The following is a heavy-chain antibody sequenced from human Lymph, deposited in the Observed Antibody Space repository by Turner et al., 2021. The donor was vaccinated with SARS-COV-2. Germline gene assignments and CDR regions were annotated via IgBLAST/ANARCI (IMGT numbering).Heavy chain of an antibody. CDR1: GFTFSTYS. Sequence: EVQLVVAGGGRVKPGGSLRLPCAASGFTFSTYSMNWVRQAPGKGLEWISSISSSSSYIYYADSVKCRFTISRDDAKNSLYLQMNSLRAEDTAVYYCARDIPTTADYFDYWGQGTLVTVSS. CDR2: ISSSSSYI. CDR3: ARDIPTTADYFDY. J-gene: IGHJ4*02. V-gene: IGHV3-21*01. D-gene: IGHD4-17*01.